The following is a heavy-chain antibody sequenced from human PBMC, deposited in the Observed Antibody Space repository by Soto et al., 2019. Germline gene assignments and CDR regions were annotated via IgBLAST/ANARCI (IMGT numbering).Heavy chain of an antibody. CDR1: GDSVSSNSAA. CDR2: TYYRSKWYN. V-gene: IGHV6-1*01. D-gene: IGHD6-13*01. CDR3: ARGKTLYSSSLNYYYYYGMAV. J-gene: IGHJ6*02. Sequence: PSQTLSLTCAISGDSVSSNSAAWNWIRQSPSRGLEWLGRTYYRSKWYNDYAVSVKSRITINPDTSKNQFSLQLNSVTPEDTAVYYCARGKTLYSSSLNYYYYYGMAVWGQGTTVTVSS.